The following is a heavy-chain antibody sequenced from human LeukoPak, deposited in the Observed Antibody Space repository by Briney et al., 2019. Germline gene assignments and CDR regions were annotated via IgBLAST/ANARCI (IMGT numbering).Heavy chain of an antibody. V-gene: IGHV1-69*05. Sequence: GSSXXXXCXAXXGXXSSYAISWVRQAPGQGLEWMGGIIPIFGTANYAQKFQGRVTITTDESTSTAYMELSSLRSEDTAVYYCARGMVEYSSSSAAFDIWGQGTMXTXXS. CDR1: XGXXSSYA. CDR3: ARGMVEYSSSSAAFDI. D-gene: IGHD6-6*01. CDR2: IIPIFGTA. J-gene: IGHJ3*02.